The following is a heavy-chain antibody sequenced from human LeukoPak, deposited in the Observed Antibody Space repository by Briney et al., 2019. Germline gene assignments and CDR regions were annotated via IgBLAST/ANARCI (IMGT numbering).Heavy chain of an antibody. CDR3: ARAYGPGSRYYFDY. CDR1: GYTFTGYY. Sequence: ASVKVSCKASGYTFTGYYMHWVRQAPGQGLEWMGWINPNSGGTNYAQKFQGWVTMTRDTSISTAYMELSRLRSDDTAVYYCARAYGPGSRYYFDYWGQGTLVTVSS. CDR2: INPNSGGT. D-gene: IGHD3-10*01. V-gene: IGHV1-2*04. J-gene: IGHJ4*02.